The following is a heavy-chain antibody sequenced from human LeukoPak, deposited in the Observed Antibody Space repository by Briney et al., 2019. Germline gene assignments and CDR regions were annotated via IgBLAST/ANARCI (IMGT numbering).Heavy chain of an antibody. CDR1: GFTFSSYW. CDR2: INHNGNVN. D-gene: IGHD3-16*01. J-gene: IGHJ6*02. CDR3: ARVGGGYYYYYGMDV. Sequence: GGSLRLSCAASGFTFSSYWMNWARQAPGKGLEWVASINHNGNVNYYVDSVKGRFTISRDNAKNSLYLQMDSLRGEDTAVYFCARVGGGYYYYYGMDVWGQGTTVTVSS. V-gene: IGHV3-7*01.